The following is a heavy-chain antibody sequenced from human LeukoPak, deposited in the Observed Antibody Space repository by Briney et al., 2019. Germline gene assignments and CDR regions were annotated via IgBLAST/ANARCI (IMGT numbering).Heavy chain of an antibody. D-gene: IGHD6-19*01. J-gene: IGHJ4*02. CDR3: AKVSGYSSGWNYFYFDY. Sequence: PGGSLRLSCAASGFTFSSYAMSWVRQAPGKGLEWVSAISGSGGSTYYADSVKGRFTISRDNSKNTLYLQMNSLRAEDTAVYYCAKVSGYSSGWNYFYFDYWGQGTLVTASS. CDR2: ISGSGGST. V-gene: IGHV3-23*01. CDR1: GFTFSSYA.